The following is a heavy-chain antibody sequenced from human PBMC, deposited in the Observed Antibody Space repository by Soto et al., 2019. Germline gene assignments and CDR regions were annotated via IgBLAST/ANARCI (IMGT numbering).Heavy chain of an antibody. V-gene: IGHV3-30*18. Sequence: QVQLLESGGGVVQPGRSLRLSCVASGFTLTNHGMHWVRQAPGPGLEWVAVISSDGSSKYYGDSVRGRFPISRDNSKNTLFLEMNSLRSEDTAVYYCAKDRGLAESGRWSHYYYGMDVWGQGTTVTVSS. CDR3: AKDRGLAESGRWSHYYYGMDV. CDR2: ISSDGSSK. D-gene: IGHD1-26*01. J-gene: IGHJ6*02. CDR1: GFTLTNHG.